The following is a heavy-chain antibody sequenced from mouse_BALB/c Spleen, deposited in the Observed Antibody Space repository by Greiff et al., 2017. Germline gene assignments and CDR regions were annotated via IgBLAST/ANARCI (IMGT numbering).Heavy chain of an antibody. D-gene: IGHD2-2*01. J-gene: IGHJ2*01. V-gene: IGHV5-17*02. CDR2: ISSGSSTI. Sequence: EVMLVDSGGGLVQPGGSRKLSCAASGFTFSSFGMHWVRQAPEKGLEWVAYISSGSSTIYYADTVKGRFTISRDNPKNTLFLQMTSLRSEDTAMYYCARGYDVDYWGQGTTLTVSS. CDR1: GFTFSSFG. CDR3: ARGYDVDY.